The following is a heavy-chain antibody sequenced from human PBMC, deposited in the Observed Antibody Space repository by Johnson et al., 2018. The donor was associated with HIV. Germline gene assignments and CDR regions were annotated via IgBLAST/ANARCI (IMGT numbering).Heavy chain of an antibody. CDR2: IRYDGSNK. CDR1: GFTFSSYG. Sequence: QVQLVESGGGVVQPGGSLRLSCAASGFTFSSYGMHWVRQAPGKGLEWVAFIRYDGSNKYYADSVKGRFTISRDNSKNTLYLQMNSLRAEDTAVYYCAKDRSGPNCDAFDIWGQGTMVTVSS. V-gene: IGHV3-30*02. J-gene: IGHJ3*02. D-gene: IGHD2-15*01. CDR3: AKDRSGPNCDAFDI.